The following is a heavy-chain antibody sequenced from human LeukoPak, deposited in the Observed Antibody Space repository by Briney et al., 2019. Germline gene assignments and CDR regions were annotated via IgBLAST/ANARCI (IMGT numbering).Heavy chain of an antibody. CDR1: GGSISSYY. CDR2: IYYSGST. Sequence: SETLSLTCTVSGGSISSYYWSWIRQPPGKGLEWIGYIYYSGSTNYNPSLKSRVTISVDTSKNQFSLQLNSVTPEDTAVYYCTRGAPVGSSREFDYWGQGTLVTVSS. J-gene: IGHJ4*02. D-gene: IGHD5-24*01. CDR3: TRGAPVGSSREFDY. V-gene: IGHV4-59*12.